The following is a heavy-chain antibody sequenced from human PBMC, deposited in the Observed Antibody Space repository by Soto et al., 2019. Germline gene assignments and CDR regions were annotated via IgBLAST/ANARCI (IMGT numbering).Heavy chain of an antibody. Sequence: ASVKVSCKASGYAFTWFNIHWVRQAPGQRLEWMGWINAGNGNTKYSQKFQGRVTITRDTSASTAYMEVGSLTSEDTAVYYCARDDCSGGSCYPPTGAFDIWGQGTMVTVSS. D-gene: IGHD2-15*01. CDR1: GYAFTWFN. J-gene: IGHJ3*02. CDR3: ARDDCSGGSCYPPTGAFDI. V-gene: IGHV1-3*01. CDR2: INAGNGNT.